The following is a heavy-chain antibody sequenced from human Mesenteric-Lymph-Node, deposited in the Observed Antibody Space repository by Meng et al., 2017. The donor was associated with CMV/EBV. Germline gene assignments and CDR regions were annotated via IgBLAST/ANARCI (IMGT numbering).Heavy chain of an antibody. CDR2: INSDGSST. CDR1: GFTFSSYW. Sequence: GESLKISCAASGFTFSSYWMHWVRQAPGKGLVWVSRINSDGSSTSYADSVKGRFTISRDNAKNSLYLQMNSLRAEDTAFYYCARGPDSAAGVRHFDSWGQGTLVTV. V-gene: IGHV3-74*01. J-gene: IGHJ4*02. D-gene: IGHD6-19*01. CDR3: ARGPDSAAGVRHFDS.